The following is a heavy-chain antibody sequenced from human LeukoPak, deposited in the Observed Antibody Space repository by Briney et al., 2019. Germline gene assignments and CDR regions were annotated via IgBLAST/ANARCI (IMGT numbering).Heavy chain of an antibody. CDR1: GYTFTNND. Sequence: ASVKVSCKASGYTFTNNDINWVRQATGQGLEWLGWMNPNSSNTGYAQKFQGRVTMTRNTSINTAYMELSSLKSEDTAVYYCARGREYSSGPGFDYWAQGTLVTVSS. CDR3: ARGREYSSGPGFDY. D-gene: IGHD3-22*01. CDR2: MNPNSSNT. J-gene: IGHJ4*02. V-gene: IGHV1-8*01.